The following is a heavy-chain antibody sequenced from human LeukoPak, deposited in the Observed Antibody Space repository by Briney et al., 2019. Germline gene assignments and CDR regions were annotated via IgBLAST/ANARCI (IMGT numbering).Heavy chain of an antibody. J-gene: IGHJ4*02. CDR1: GFVFRNYY. V-gene: IGHV3-74*01. CDR2: INGDGSST. CDR3: AKDAPGAGGFDY. Sequence: GGSLRLSCTVSGFVFRNYYMHWVRQSPGKGLVWVSHINGDGSSTSHADSVKGRFTISRDNSKNTLYLQMNSLRADDTAVYYCAKDAPGAGGFDYWGQGTLVTVSS. D-gene: IGHD1-14*01.